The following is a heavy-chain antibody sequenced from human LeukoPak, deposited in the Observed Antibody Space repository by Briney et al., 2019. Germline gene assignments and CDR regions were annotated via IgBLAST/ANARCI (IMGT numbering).Heavy chain of an antibody. CDR3: ARGILVTVYAAFDY. CDR2: IIHSGST. CDR1: GGSFSGYY. J-gene: IGHJ4*02. Sequence: SETLSLTCGVYGGSFSGYYWTWIRQSPGMGLEWIGEIIHSGSTNYNPSLMSRVTISVDTSKNQFSLEPSSVTAADTAVYYCARGILVTVYAAFDYWGQGTLVTVSS. D-gene: IGHD2-8*01. V-gene: IGHV4-34*01.